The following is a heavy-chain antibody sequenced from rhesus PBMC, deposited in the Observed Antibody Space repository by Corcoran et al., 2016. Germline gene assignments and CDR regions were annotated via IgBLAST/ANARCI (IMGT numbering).Heavy chain of an antibody. CDR1: GGSISDSDY. CDR2: IYGRGGRT. Sequence: QVQLQESGPGLVQPSETLSLTCTVSGGSISDSDYWHWIRHPPGKGLECMGRIYGRGGRTSYNRSLKSLVTSAKDTAKNQFSLKLSSLTAADTAVYYCARTDRGIWLNFDYWGQGVLVTVSS. D-gene: IGHD6-25*01. J-gene: IGHJ4*01. CDR3: ARTDRGIWLNFDY. V-gene: IGHV4-92*01.